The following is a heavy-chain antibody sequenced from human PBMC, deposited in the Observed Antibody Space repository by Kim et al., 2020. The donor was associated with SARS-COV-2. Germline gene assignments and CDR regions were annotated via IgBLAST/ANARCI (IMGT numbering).Heavy chain of an antibody. J-gene: IGHJ6*02. D-gene: IGHD1-1*01. CDR3: ARAGVRGYYYYGMDV. V-gene: IGHV4-4*07. Sequence: PARKGRVTMSVDTSKTQCSLKLSSVTAADTAVYYCARAGVRGYYYYGMDVWGQGTTVTVSS.